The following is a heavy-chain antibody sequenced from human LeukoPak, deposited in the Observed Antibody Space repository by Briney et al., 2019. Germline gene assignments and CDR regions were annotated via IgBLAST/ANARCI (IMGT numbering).Heavy chain of an antibody. J-gene: IGHJ4*02. CDR2: FSSNGGST. CDR1: GFTFSSYA. CDR3: ARERGADILTGYPDY. Sequence: PGGSLRLSCAASGFTFSSYAMHWVRQAPGKGLEYVSAFSSNGGSTYYANSVKGRFTISRDNSKNTLYLQMGSLRAEDMAVYYCARERGADILTGYPDYWGQGTLVTVSS. V-gene: IGHV3-64*01. D-gene: IGHD3-9*01.